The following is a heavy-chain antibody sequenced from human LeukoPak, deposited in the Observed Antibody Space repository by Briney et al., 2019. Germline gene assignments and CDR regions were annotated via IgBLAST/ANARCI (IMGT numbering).Heavy chain of an antibody. J-gene: IGHJ4*02. CDR3: AKVTYGSGTYGAFDY. CDR2: ISSSGSTI. D-gene: IGHD3-10*01. CDR1: GFTFSDYY. Sequence: GGSLRLSCAASGFTFSDYYMSWIRQAPGKGLEWVSYISSSGSTIYYADSVKGRFTISRDNSKNTLYLQMNSLRAEDTAVYYCAKVTYGSGTYGAFDYWGQGTLVTVSS. V-gene: IGHV3-11*01.